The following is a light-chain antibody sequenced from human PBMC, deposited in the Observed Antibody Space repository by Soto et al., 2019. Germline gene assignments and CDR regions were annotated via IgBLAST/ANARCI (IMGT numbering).Light chain of an antibody. CDR3: QHLNNYPPFT. J-gene: IGKJ3*01. V-gene: IGKV1-9*01. Sequence: IQLTQSPSSLSASVGDRVSITCRASQDIQTYLAWYQQKRGEAPKLLISGTFTLQSGVPSRFNGSGSGTDFTLTISRLQPEDCATYYCQHLNNYPPFTFGPGTKVDLE. CDR2: GTF. CDR1: QDIQTY.